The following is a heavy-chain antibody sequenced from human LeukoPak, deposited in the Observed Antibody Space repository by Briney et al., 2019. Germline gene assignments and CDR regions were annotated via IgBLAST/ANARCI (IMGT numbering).Heavy chain of an antibody. V-gene: IGHV3-30-3*01. CDR2: ISYDGSNK. D-gene: IGHD2-21*02. Sequence: EGSLRLSCAASGFTFSSYAMHWVRQAPGKGLEWVAVISYDGSNKYYADSVKGRFTISRDNSKNTLYLQMNSLRAEDTAVYYCSRDSLSSCGGDCYSGLDVWGQGTTVTVSS. CDR1: GFTFSSYA. J-gene: IGHJ6*02. CDR3: SRDSLSSCGGDCYSGLDV.